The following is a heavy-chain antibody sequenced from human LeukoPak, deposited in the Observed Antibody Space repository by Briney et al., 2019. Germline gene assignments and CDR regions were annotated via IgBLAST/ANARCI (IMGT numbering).Heavy chain of an antibody. J-gene: IGHJ5*02. CDR1: GFTFNDYY. V-gene: IGHV3-11*01. Sequence: GGSLRLSCAASGFTFNDYYMSWIRQAPGKGLEWLSYINIGGTNTHYADSVKGRFTISRDNAKKSLYLEMNNLRAEDTAVYCCATDGAGFDTWGQGVLVTVSS. CDR3: ATDGAGFDT. CDR2: INIGGTNT.